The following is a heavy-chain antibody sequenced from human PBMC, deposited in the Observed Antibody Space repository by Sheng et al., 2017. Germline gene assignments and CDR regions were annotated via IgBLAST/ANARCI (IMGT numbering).Heavy chain of an antibody. J-gene: IGHJ4*02. Sequence: QVQVVQSGAEVKKPGSSVKVSCKASGGTLNSHAVIWVRQAPGQGLGVAGSIHPSLWNIKLCTEVPGPSHDYRDESTTTAYMELSSLRSDDTAVYWCASSFLLALRRLLLSFWGQGT. D-gene: IGHD1-7*01. CDR1: GGTLNSHA. V-gene: IGHV1-69*01. CDR3: ASSFLLALRRLLLSF. CDR2: HPSLWNI.